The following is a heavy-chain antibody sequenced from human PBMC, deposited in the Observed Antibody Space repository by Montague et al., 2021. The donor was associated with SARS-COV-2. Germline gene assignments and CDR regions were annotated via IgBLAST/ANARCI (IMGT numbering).Heavy chain of an antibody. V-gene: IGHV6-1*01. D-gene: IGHD1-26*01. CDR3: ARERWAVGVSFDY. CDR1: GDSVSSNSAT. CDR2: TYYRSRWSN. J-gene: IGHJ4*02. Sequence: CAIPGDSVSSNSATWHWLRQSPSRGLEWLGRTYYRSRWSNDYAVSLRSRIIINPDTSTNQFSLQLSSVTPKDTAVYFCARERWAVGVSFDYWGQGTLVTVSS.